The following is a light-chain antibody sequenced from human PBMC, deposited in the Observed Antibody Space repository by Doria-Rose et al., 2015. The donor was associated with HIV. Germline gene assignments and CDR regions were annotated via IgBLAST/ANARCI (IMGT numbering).Light chain of an antibody. Sequence: DIQVTQSPSFLSAFVGVRVTITCRASQGISRYLAWYQQKPGKAPTLLIFGASTLQSGVPSRFSSSGSGTEFTLTISSLQPEDFATYYCQQFDSFPRTFGQGTKVELK. CDR1: QGISRY. J-gene: IGKJ1*01. CDR2: GAS. V-gene: IGKV1-9*01. CDR3: QQFDSFPRT.